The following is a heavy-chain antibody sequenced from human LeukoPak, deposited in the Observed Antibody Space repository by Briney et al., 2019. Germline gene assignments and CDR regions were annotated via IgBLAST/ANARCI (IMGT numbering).Heavy chain of an antibody. CDR1: GFTFSDYY. Sequence: PGGSLRLSCAASGFTFSDYYMSWIRQAPGKGLEWVSYISSSSSYTNYADSVKGRFTISRDNAKNSLYLQMNSLRAEDTAVYYCASFPYCSSTSCSSPWGQGTLVTVSS. V-gene: IGHV3-11*03. D-gene: IGHD2-2*01. CDR2: ISSSSSYT. J-gene: IGHJ5*02. CDR3: ASFPYCSSTSCSSP.